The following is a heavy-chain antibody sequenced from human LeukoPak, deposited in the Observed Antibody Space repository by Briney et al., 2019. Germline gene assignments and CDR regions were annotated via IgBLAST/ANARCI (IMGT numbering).Heavy chain of an antibody. CDR2: INWNGGST. CDR3: AREVSSGWRNHYFDY. J-gene: IGHJ4*02. V-gene: IGHV3-20*04. CDR1: GFTFDDYG. Sequence: GGSLRLSCAASGFTFDDYGMSWVRQAPGKGLEWVSGINWNGGSTGYADSVKGRFTISRDNAKNSLYLQMNSLRAEDTALYYCAREVSSGWRNHYFDYWGQGTLVTVSS. D-gene: IGHD6-19*01.